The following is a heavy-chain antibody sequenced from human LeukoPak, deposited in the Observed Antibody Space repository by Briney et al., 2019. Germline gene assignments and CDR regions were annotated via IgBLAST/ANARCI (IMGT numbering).Heavy chain of an antibody. V-gene: IGHV3-64*01. CDR1: GYTFSSYS. D-gene: IGHD6-19*01. CDR3: ARVDYGSGCDS. CDR2: ISRNGGRK. J-gene: IGHJ4*02. Sequence: PGGSLRLSCAASGYTFSSYSMHWVRQAPGKGLEFVSAISRNGGRKYYANSVKGRFTISRDISRNTLYLQMDSLRPEDMAVYYCARVDYGSGCDSWGQGTLVTVSS.